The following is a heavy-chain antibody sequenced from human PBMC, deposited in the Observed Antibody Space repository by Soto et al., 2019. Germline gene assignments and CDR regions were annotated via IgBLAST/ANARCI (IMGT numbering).Heavy chain of an antibody. D-gene: IGHD6-13*01. CDR3: ARSSTNWYFDL. V-gene: IGHV3-13*01. Sequence: EVQLVESGGGLVQPGGSMRLSCADSGFTFSSYDMHWVRQATGKGLEWVSAIGTAGDTYYPGSVKGRFTISRENAKNSLYLQMNSLRAEDTAVYYCARSSTNWYFDLWGRGTLVTVSS. J-gene: IGHJ2*01. CDR2: IGTAGDT. CDR1: GFTFSSYD.